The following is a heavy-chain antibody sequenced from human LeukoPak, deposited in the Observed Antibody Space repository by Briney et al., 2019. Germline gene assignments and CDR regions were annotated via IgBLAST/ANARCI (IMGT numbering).Heavy chain of an antibody. V-gene: IGHV1-69*04. CDR3: ARDSLAAAGNPSPFDP. CDR1: GGTFSSYA. D-gene: IGHD6-13*01. J-gene: IGHJ5*02. Sequence: SVKVSCKASGGTFSSYAISWVRQAPGQGLEWMGRIIPILGIANYAQKFQGRVTITADKSTSTAYMELSSLRSEDTAVYYCARDSLAAAGNPSPFDPWGQGTLVTVSS. CDR2: IIPILGIA.